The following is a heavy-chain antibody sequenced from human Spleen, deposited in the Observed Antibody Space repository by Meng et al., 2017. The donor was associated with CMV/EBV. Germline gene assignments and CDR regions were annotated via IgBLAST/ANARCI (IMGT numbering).Heavy chain of an antibody. CDR2: IFSGDSRT. V-gene: IGHV3-23*03. J-gene: IGHJ5*02. D-gene: IGHD3-22*01. Sequence: VAFGSYAMSYVRQAPEKGLEWLSVIFSGDSRTYYGDSVRGQFTISRDDSKNKQYLQMNSLRAEDTAVYFCAKSYYYDSTGYFPHFDPWGQGTLVTVSS. CDR1: VAFGSYA. CDR3: AKSYYYDSTGYFPHFDP.